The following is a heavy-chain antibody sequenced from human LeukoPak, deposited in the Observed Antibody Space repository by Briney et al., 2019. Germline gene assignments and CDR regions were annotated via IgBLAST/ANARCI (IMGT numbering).Heavy chain of an antibody. Sequence: SETLSLTCAVYGGSFSGYYWSWIRQPPGKGLEWIGEINHSGSTNYNPSLKSRVTISVDTSKNQFSLKLSSVTAADTAVYYCAMLVPAAITPLEGIAAAGNVVDYWGQGTLVTVSS. CDR1: GGSFSGYY. D-gene: IGHD6-13*01. J-gene: IGHJ4*02. CDR3: AMLVPAAITPLEGIAAAGNVVDY. V-gene: IGHV4-34*01. CDR2: INHSGST.